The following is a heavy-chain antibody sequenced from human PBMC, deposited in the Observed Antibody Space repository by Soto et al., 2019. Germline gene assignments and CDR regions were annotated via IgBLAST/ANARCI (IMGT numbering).Heavy chain of an antibody. CDR3: AIARDIAVVVAAFDS. D-gene: IGHD2-15*01. CDR2: ISYEGSNK. CDR1: GFTFSSYG. Sequence: QVQLVESGGGVVQPGRSLRLSCAASGFTFSSYGMHWVRQAPGKGLEWVAVISYEGSNKYYADSVKGRFTISRDNSKNRLYLQSNGLKAEDTYVYYCAIARDIAVVVAAFDSWRQGTLCTVAT. V-gene: IGHV3-30*03. J-gene: IGHJ4*02.